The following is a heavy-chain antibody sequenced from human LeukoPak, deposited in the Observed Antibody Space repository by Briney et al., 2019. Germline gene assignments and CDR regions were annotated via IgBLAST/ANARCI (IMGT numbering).Heavy chain of an antibody. CDR3: ARASRRRAVWFGESQSNNWFDP. D-gene: IGHD3-10*01. Sequence: PGGSLRLSCAASGFTFSSYSMNWVRQAPGKGLEWVSSISSSSSYIYYADSVKGRFTISRDNAKNSLYLQMNSLRAEDTAVYYCARASRRRAVWFGESQSNNWFDPWGQGTLVTVSS. V-gene: IGHV3-21*01. CDR2: ISSSSSYI. CDR1: GFTFSSYS. J-gene: IGHJ5*02.